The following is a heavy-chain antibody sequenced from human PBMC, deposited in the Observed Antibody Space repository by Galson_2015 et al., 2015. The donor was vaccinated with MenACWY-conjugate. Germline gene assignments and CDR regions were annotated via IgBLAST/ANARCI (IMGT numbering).Heavy chain of an antibody. CDR2: IYSGGST. CDR1: GLTVSSNY. D-gene: IGHD4-17*01. CDR3: ARTTVTTNTDALDI. V-gene: IGHV3-66*02. J-gene: IGHJ3*02. Sequence: SLRLSCAASGLTVSSNYMSWVRQAPGKGLEWVSIIYSGGSTYYADSVKGRFTISRDTSRNTLYLQMDSLGAEDTAVYYCARTTVTTNTDALDIWGQGTMVTVSS.